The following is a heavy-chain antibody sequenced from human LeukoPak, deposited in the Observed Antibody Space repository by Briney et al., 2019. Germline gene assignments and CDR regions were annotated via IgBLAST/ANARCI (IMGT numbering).Heavy chain of an antibody. V-gene: IGHV3-33*06. Sequence: GRSLRLSCAASGFTFSSYGMHWVRQAPGKGLEWVAVIWYDGSNKYYADSVKGRFTISRDNSKNTLYLQMNSLRAEDTAVYYCAKDEGYIWGSYRPIDYWGQGTLVTVSS. D-gene: IGHD3-16*02. CDR2: IWYDGSNK. J-gene: IGHJ4*02. CDR1: GFTFSSYG. CDR3: AKDEGYIWGSYRPIDY.